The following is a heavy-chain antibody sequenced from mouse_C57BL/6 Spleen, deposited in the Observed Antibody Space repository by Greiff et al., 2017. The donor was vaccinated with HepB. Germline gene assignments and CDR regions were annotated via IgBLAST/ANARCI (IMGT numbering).Heavy chain of an antibody. J-gene: IGHJ2*01. CDR3: ARHCGSEG. V-gene: IGHV1-50*01. CDR2: IDPSDSYT. CDR1: GYTFTSYW. D-gene: IGHD1-1*01. Sequence: QVQLQQPGAELVKPGASVKLSCKASGYTFTSYWMQWVKQRPGQGLEWIGEIDPSDSYTNYNQKFKGKATLTVDTSSSTAYMQLRSLTSEDSAVYYWARHCGSEGWGQGTTLTVSS.